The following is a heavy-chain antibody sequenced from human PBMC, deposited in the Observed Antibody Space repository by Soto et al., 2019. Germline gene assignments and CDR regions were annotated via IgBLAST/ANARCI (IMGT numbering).Heavy chain of an antibody. CDR2: IYHSGST. CDR1: GGSISSSNW. CDR3: ARGGAVAGTRDDAFDI. V-gene: IGHV4-4*02. J-gene: IGHJ3*02. Sequence: QVQLQESGPGLVKPSGTLSLTCAVSGGSISSSNWWRWVRQPPGKGLEWIGEIYHSGSTNYNPSLKSRVPISVDKSKNQFSLKLSSVTAADTAVYYCARGGAVAGTRDDAFDIWGQGTMVTVSS. D-gene: IGHD6-19*01.